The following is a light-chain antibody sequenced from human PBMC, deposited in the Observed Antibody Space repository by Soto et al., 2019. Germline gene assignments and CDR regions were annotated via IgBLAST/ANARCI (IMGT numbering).Light chain of an antibody. Sequence: DIQMTQSPSSLSASVGDRVTITCRAIQSIGKYLSWFQQTPGNAPKLLIYAASGLQSGVPSRFSGSVSGTDFTLTINSLQREDFATYYCQHTYNTPLTFGVGTRVDI. V-gene: IGKV1-39*01. CDR1: QSIGKY. CDR3: QHTYNTPLT. CDR2: AAS. J-gene: IGKJ4*01.